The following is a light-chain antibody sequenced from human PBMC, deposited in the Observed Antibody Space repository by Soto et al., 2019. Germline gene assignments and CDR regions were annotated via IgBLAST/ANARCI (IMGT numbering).Light chain of an antibody. CDR3: QHRNDWPLT. CDR2: NAF. CDR1: QNVNNW. J-gene: IGKJ4*01. Sequence: EIVMTQSPATLSVSPGERATLSCRASQNVNNWLAWYQQKAGQAPRLLIYNAFSRATGIPARFSGSGSGTDFTLTISSLEPEDSAVYYCQHRNDWPLTFGGGTKV. V-gene: IGKV3-11*01.